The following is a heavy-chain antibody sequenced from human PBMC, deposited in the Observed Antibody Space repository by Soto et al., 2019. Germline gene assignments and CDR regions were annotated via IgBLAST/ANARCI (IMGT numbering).Heavy chain of an antibody. V-gene: IGHV4-30-4*01. CDR1: GGSISSGDYY. D-gene: IGHD3-9*01. Sequence: QVQLQESGPGLVKPSQTLSLTCTVSGGSISSGDYYWSWIRQPPGKGLEWIGYIYYSGSTYYNPSLKSRVTVSVDTSNIQFSLKLSSLIAEDTAVYYCARGRYYDILSGYPHYGMDVWCQGPTVTAS. CDR3: ARGRYYDILSGYPHYGMDV. J-gene: IGHJ6*02. CDR2: IYYSGST.